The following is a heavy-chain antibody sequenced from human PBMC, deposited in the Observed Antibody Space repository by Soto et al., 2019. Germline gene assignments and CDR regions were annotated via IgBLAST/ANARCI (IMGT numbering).Heavy chain of an antibody. J-gene: IGHJ6*02. CDR1: GFTFTSSA. CDR2: IVVGSGNT. Sequence: QMQLVQSGPEVKKPGTSVKVSCKASGFTFTSSAVQWVRQARGQRLEWIGWIVVGSGNTNYARKFQERVTITRDMSTSTAYMELSSLRSEDTAVYYCAADRRQLWGLGGMDVWGQGTTVTVSS. CDR3: AADRRQLWGLGGMDV. V-gene: IGHV1-58*01. D-gene: IGHD5-18*01.